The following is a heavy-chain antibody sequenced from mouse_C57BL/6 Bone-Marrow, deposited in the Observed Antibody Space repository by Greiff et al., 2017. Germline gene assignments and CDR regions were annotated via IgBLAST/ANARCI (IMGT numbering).Heavy chain of an antibody. CDR2: MHPNGGSP. Sequence: VQLQQPGAELVKPGASVKLSCKASGYTFTNYWMHWVKQRPGQGLEWIGMMHPNGGSPDYNEKFKGEATLSVDKSSRTAYMELSTLTSEDSAVYSSARSYDYDDYTMDYWGQGTPVTVSS. V-gene: IGHV1-64*01. J-gene: IGHJ4*01. CDR3: ARSYDYDDYTMDY. D-gene: IGHD2-4*01. CDR1: GYTFTNYW.